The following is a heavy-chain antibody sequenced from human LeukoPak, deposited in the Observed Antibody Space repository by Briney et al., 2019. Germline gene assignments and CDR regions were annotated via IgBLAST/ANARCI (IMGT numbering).Heavy chain of an antibody. CDR2: INHSGST. CDR1: AASSSVYY. V-gene: IGHV4-34*01. J-gene: IGHJ6*02. D-gene: IGHD2-2*01. Sequence: SQTLSLTCAVYAASSSVYYWSWIRQPPGKGLEWVGEINHSGSTNYNPSLKSRVTISVDTSKNQFSLKLSSVTAADTAVYYCARASSSSEYYYGMDVWGQGTTVTVSS. CDR3: ARASSSSEYYYGMDV.